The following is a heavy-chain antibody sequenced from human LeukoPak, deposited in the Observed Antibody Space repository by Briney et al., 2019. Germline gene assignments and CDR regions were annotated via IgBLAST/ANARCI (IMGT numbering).Heavy chain of an antibody. J-gene: IGHJ6*03. D-gene: IGHD3-22*01. V-gene: IGHV4-39*07. CDR2: IYYSGTT. Sequence: PSETLSLTCTVSGGSITTTSYFWAWIRQPPGGGLEWIASIYYSGTTYYNSSLKSRVTISVDTSKNQFSLKLSSVTAADTAVYYCARGSYYYDQENNYSSYSMDAWGKGTTVTVSS. CDR1: GGSITTTSYF. CDR3: ARGSYYYDQENNYSSYSMDA.